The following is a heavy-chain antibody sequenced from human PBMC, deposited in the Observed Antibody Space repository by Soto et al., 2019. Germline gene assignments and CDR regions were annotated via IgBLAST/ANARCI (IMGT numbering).Heavy chain of an antibody. D-gene: IGHD2-2*02. CDR1: GYTFTSYG. CDR3: ARVGPTYCGSTSCYTRRPDWFDP. J-gene: IGHJ5*02. CDR2: ISAYNGNT. Sequence: GASVKVSCKASGYTFTSYGISWVRQAPGQGLEWMGWISAYNGNTNYAQKLQGRVTMTTDTSTSTAYMELRSLRSDDTAVYYCARVGPTYCGSTSCYTRRPDWFDPWGQGTLVTVSS. V-gene: IGHV1-18*04.